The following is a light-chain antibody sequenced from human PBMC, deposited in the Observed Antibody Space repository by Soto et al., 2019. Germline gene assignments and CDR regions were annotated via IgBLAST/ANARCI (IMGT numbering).Light chain of an antibody. CDR1: QSIGSW. Sequence: DIQMTQSPSTLSASVGCRFTMTCRASQSIGSWLAWYQHKPGRAPKLLIFDGARLESGVPSRFSGSGYGTEFNFTISSLQPEDFATYYCQQYNKFSPTFGQGTKVDIK. CDR2: DGA. V-gene: IGKV1-5*01. J-gene: IGKJ1*01. CDR3: QQYNKFSPT.